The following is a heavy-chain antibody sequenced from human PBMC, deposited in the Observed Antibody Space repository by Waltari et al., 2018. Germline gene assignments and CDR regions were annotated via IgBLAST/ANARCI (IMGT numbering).Heavy chain of an antibody. D-gene: IGHD1-26*01. Sequence: EVQLVESGGDLVQPGGSLRLSCVGSEFTFRAYAMNWVRQGPGKGLEWLSSVSSGASHTDYADSVKGRFTISRDDAKNSVYLEMKRLRVDDTAVYYCARDSFGHGRQSSYHFGMDVWGQGTTVTVSS. J-gene: IGHJ6*02. CDR3: ARDSFGHGRQSSYHFGMDV. CDR2: VSSGASHT. V-gene: IGHV3-21*02. CDR1: EFTFRAYA.